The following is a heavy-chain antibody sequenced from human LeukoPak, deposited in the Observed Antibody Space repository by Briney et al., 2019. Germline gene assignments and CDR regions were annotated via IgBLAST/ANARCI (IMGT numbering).Heavy chain of an antibody. D-gene: IGHD3-16*02. CDR1: GGSIRNYY. J-gene: IGHJ4*02. CDR2: ISDSGST. V-gene: IGHV4-59*01. CDR3: ARGGGWGSYHDRYFDY. Sequence: PPETLSLTCTVSGGSIRNYYWSWIRQPPGKGLEWIGYISDSGSTNYDPSLKSRVSISVDTSKNQFSLTLSSVTAADTAVYYCARGGGWGSYHDRYFDYWGQGTLVTVSS.